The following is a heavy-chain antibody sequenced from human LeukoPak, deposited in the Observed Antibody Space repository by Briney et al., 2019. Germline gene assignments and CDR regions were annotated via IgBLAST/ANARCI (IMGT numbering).Heavy chain of an antibody. D-gene: IGHD3-3*01. Sequence: GGSLRLSCAPSGFTFSNAWMSWVRQAPGKGLEWVGRIKSKTDGGTTDYAAPVKGRFTISRDDSKNTLYLQMNSLKTEDTAVYYCTTDRTITIFGVVNLDYWGQGTLVTFSS. CDR3: TTDRTITIFGVVNLDY. CDR1: GFTFSNAW. CDR2: IKSKTDGGTT. J-gene: IGHJ4*02. V-gene: IGHV3-15*01.